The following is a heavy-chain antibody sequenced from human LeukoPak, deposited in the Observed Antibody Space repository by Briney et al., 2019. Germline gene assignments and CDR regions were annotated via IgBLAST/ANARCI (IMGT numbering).Heavy chain of an antibody. V-gene: IGHV4-31*03. Sequence: SETLSLTCTDSGGSISSGGYYWSWIRQHPGKGLEWIGYIYYSGSTYYNPSLKSRVTISVDTSKNQFSLKLRSVTAADTAVYYCARDSGDWFDPWGQGTLVTVSS. CDR1: GGSISSGGYY. CDR2: IYYSGST. CDR3: ARDSGDWFDP. J-gene: IGHJ5*02.